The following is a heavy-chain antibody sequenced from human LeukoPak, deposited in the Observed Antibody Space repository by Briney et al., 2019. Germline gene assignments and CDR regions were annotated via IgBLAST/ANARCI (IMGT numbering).Heavy chain of an antibody. CDR2: IWHDGNNK. J-gene: IGHJ4*02. Sequence: GGSLRLSCAASGFNFNDYGMHWVRQAPGKGLEWVAIIWHDGNNKYYADSVRGRFTISRGNSKNTLYLQMNNLRAEDTALYYCAKGYWNPGYWGQGTLVTVSS. V-gene: IGHV3-33*06. D-gene: IGHD1-1*01. CDR1: GFNFNDYG. CDR3: AKGYWNPGY.